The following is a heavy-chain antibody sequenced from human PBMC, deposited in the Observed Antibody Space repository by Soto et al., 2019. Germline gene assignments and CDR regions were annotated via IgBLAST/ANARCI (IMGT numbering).Heavy chain of an antibody. CDR3: ARGHGLTGYVLSYYSMDV. Sequence: QVQLVQSGAEVQKSGSSVKVSCKASGGTFSTYTFSWVRQAPGQGLEWMGRIIPIFGTPYYAQKFQGRVTITADKSTSTVYMELSSLGSDDTAVYFCARGHGLTGYVLSYYSMDVWGQGTTVTVSS. J-gene: IGHJ6*02. CDR1: GGTFSTYT. V-gene: IGHV1-69*06. CDR2: IIPIFGTP. D-gene: IGHD3-9*01.